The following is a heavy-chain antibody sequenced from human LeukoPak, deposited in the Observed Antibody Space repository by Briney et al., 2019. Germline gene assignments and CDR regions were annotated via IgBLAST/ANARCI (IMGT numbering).Heavy chain of an antibody. CDR1: GFTFISYA. Sequence: GGSLRLSCAASGFTFISYAMSWARQAPGKGLEGVSVISGSSDRIYYADSVQGRFTISRDNSKNTLYLQMNSLRAEDTAVYYCAEDSRGSSAWNHWGQGTLVTVSS. V-gene: IGHV3-23*01. D-gene: IGHD6-19*01. CDR3: AEDSRGSSAWNH. J-gene: IGHJ5*02. CDR2: ISGSSDRI.